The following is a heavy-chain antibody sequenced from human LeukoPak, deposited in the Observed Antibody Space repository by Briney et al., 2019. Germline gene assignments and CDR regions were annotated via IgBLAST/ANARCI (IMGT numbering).Heavy chain of an antibody. J-gene: IGHJ4*02. Sequence: AGGSLRLSCAASGFTFSNAWMSWVRQAPGKGLEWVGRIKSKSDGGDGGTPAYGAPVKGRFTISRDDSQDTLYLQMNSLRAEDTAVYYCARVRGKMAQYFDYWGQGTLVTVSS. CDR3: ARVRGKMAQYFDY. CDR1: GFTFSNAW. V-gene: IGHV3-15*01. D-gene: IGHD4-23*01. CDR2: IKSKSDGGDGGTP.